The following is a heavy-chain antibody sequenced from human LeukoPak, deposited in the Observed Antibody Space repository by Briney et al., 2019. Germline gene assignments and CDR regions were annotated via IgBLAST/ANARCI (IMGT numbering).Heavy chain of an antibody. D-gene: IGHD2-15*01. V-gene: IGHV4-34*01. J-gene: IGHJ4*02. CDR3: ARGNVVFSAAFVY. CDR1: GGSFSGYY. Sequence: PSETLSLTCAVYGGSFSGYYWSWIRQPPGKGLEWIGEINHSGSTNYNPSLKSRVTISADTSKNQFSLKLSSVTAADTAVYYCARGNVVFSAAFVYWGQGTLVTVSS. CDR2: INHSGST.